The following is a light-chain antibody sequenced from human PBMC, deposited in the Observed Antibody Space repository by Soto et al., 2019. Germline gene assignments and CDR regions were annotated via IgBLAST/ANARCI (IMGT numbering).Light chain of an antibody. J-gene: IGKJ4*01. CDR3: QQYNNWPST. Sequence: EIVMTQSPATLSVSPGERATLSCRASQSVSSNLAWYQQKPGQAPRLLIYGASTRATGIPARFSGSGSGTEFTLTISSLQSEDFAVYYCQQYNNWPSTFGVGTKVEIK. V-gene: IGKV3-15*01. CDR2: GAS. CDR1: QSVSSN.